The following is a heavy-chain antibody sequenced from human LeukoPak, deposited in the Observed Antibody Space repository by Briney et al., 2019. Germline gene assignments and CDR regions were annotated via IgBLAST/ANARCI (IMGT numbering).Heavy chain of an antibody. J-gene: IGHJ4*02. CDR3: AKGALRSGSPYYFDY. D-gene: IGHD1-26*01. V-gene: IGHV3-21*04. CDR2: ISSSSSYI. CDR1: GFTFSSYS. Sequence: PGGSLRLSCAASGFTFSSYSMNWVRQAPGKGLEWVSSISSSSSYIYYADSVKGRFTISRDNSKNTLYLQMNSLRAEDTAVYYCAKGALRSGSPYYFDYWGQGTLVTVSS.